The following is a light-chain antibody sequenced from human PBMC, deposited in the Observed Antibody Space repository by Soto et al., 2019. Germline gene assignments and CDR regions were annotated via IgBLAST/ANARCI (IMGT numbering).Light chain of an antibody. V-gene: IGLV2-23*01. J-gene: IGLJ3*02. CDR1: SSDVGSYHL. CDR2: EGT. Sequence: QSALTQPASVSGSPGQAITISFTGTSSDVGSYHLVSWYQQYPAKAPKLIMYEGTKPPSGISNRFSGSNSGNTASLTISGLQAEDEAQYHCCSYAGGGLSLWVFGVGTQLPVL. CDR3: CSYAGGGLSLWV.